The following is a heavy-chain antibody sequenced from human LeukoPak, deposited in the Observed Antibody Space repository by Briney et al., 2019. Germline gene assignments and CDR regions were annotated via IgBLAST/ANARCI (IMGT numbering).Heavy chain of an antibody. CDR2: INHSGST. J-gene: IGHJ3*02. D-gene: IGHD3-22*01. CDR3: ARGSTRRYYYDSSGPENAFDI. V-gene: IGHV4-34*01. CDR1: GGSFSGYY. Sequence: SETLSLTCAVYGGSFSGYYWSWVRQPPGKGLEWIGEINHSGSTNYNPSLKSRVTISVDTSKNQFSLKLSSVTAADTAVYYCARGSTRRYYYDSSGPENAFDIWGQGTMVTVSS.